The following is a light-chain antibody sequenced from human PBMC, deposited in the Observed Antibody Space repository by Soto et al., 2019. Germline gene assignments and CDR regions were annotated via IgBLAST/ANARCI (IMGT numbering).Light chain of an antibody. CDR3: QQYGSSPPYT. V-gene: IGKV3-20*01. J-gene: IGKJ2*01. CDR2: AAS. Sequence: AWTQSPGTLSLSPGERATLSCRASRSFASSYLAWYQQKPGQAPRLLIYAASTRATGIPDRFSGSGSGTDCTLTSSKLEPEDFAVYYWQQYGSSPPYTVGQGTKLDIK. CDR1: RSFASSY.